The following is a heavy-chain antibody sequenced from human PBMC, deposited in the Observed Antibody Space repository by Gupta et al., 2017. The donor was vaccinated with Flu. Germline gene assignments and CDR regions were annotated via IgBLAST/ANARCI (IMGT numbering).Heavy chain of an antibody. V-gene: IGHV1-3*04. D-gene: IGHD2-2*01. CDR2: INTDNGNT. CDR1: NHA. J-gene: IGHJ3*02. CDR3: ARRLSSDSWDDVFDI. Sequence: NHAIRWVRQAPGQRLEWMGWINTDNGNTKYSQKFQGRVTITRDTSASTVYLDLSSLTSEDTAVYYCARRLSSDSWDDVFDIWGQGTKVTVSS.